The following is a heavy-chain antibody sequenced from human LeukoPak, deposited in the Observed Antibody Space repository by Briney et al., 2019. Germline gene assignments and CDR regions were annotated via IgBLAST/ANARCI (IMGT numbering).Heavy chain of an antibody. Sequence: SETLSLTCAGYCGAFSGFHWTWICQPPGKGLEWIGEINHSGSTNYNPSLRSRVTISVDTSKNQFSLKLFSVTAADTAVYYCARGRDDYNFAYWGQGTLVTVSS. V-gene: IGHV4-34*01. CDR3: ARGRDDYNFAY. D-gene: IGHD5-24*01. CDR1: CGAFSGFH. CDR2: INHSGST. J-gene: IGHJ4*02.